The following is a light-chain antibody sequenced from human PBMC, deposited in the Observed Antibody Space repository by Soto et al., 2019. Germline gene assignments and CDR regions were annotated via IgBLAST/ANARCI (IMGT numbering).Light chain of an antibody. CDR3: QQYKTYWT. V-gene: IGKV1-5*03. CDR1: QSISSY. CDR2: KAS. Sequence: DIQMTQSPSSLSASVGDRVTITCRASQSISSYLNWYQQKPGKAPKLLIYKASTLKSGVPSRFSGGGSGTEFTLTISSLQPDDFATYYCQQYKTYWTFGPGTKVDNK. J-gene: IGKJ1*01.